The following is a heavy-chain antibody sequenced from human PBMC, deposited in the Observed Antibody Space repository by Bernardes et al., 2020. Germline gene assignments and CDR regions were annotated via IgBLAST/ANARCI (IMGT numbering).Heavy chain of an antibody. J-gene: IGHJ4*02. CDR3: AKGLVARLGATITA. CDR2: VSSSGDNT. D-gene: IGHD1-26*01. V-gene: IGHV3-23*01. CDR1: GFTFCALV. Sequence: ACSLYRSCEASGFTFCALVMCWVRQGPGLGLGWVSAVSSSGDNTYNIDSVEGRFTIFRDNSKATVSLQMTSLRVVGAAMNYSAKGLVARLGATITAWGRGTLVTV.